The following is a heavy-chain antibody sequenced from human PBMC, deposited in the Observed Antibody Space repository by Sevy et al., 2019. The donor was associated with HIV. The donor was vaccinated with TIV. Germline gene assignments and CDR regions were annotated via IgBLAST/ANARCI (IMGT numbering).Heavy chain of an antibody. CDR3: ARVNRYDFWSGYPSQ. CDR2: ISYDGSDK. Sequence: GGSPRLSCAASGFTFSNYAMHWVRQAPGKGLEWVAVISYDGSDKYYGDSVKGRFTISRDNSKNTLYLQMNSLRVEDTALYYCARVNRYDFWSGYPSQWGQGTLVTVSS. V-gene: IGHV3-30-3*01. J-gene: IGHJ4*02. D-gene: IGHD3-3*01. CDR1: GFTFSNYA.